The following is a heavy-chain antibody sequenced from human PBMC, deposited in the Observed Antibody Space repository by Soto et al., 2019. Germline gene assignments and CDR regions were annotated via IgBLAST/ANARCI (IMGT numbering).Heavy chain of an antibody. J-gene: IGHJ6*02. Sequence: GGSLRLSCAASGFTFDNYAMHWVRQAPGKGLEWVSGISWNSNTIAYADSVKGRFTISRDNAKNSLYLQMNSLRAEDTAVYYCAKDVNRITIFGVVIGYGMDVWGQGTTVTVSS. D-gene: IGHD3-3*01. V-gene: IGHV3-9*01. CDR2: ISWNSNTI. CDR1: GFTFDNYA. CDR3: AKDVNRITIFGVVIGYGMDV.